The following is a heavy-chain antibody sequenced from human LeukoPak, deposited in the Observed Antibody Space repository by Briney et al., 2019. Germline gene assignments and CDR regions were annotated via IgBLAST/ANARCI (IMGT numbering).Heavy chain of an antibody. Sequence: PGGSLRLSCAASGFTFSSYSMNWVRQAPGKGLEWVSSISSSSSYIYYADSVKGRFTISRDNAKNSLYLQMNSLRAEDTAVYYCARDRYGSTWPYYFDYWGQGTLVTVSS. D-gene: IGHD1-26*01. V-gene: IGHV3-21*01. CDR3: ARDRYGSTWPYYFDY. J-gene: IGHJ4*02. CDR2: ISSSSSYI. CDR1: GFTFSSYS.